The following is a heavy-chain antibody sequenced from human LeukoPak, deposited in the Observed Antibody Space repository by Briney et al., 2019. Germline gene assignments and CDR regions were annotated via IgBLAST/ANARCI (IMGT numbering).Heavy chain of an antibody. CDR1: GFTFSSHG. D-gene: IGHD2-21*02. V-gene: IGHV3-33*01. CDR3: ARVLCGGDCYAGYFDY. J-gene: IGHJ4*02. CDR2: IWHDGSNK. Sequence: GGSLRLSCAASGFTFSSHGMHCVRQAPGKGLEWVAVIWHDGSNKYYADSVKGRFTISRDNSKNTLYLQMNSLRAEDTAVYYCARVLCGGDCYAGYFDYWGQGTLVTVSS.